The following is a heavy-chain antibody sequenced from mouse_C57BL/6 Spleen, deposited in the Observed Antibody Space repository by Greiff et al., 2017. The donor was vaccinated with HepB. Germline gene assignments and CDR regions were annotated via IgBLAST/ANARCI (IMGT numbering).Heavy chain of an antibody. V-gene: IGHV1-82*01. J-gene: IGHJ2*01. CDR1: GYAFSSSW. CDR3: ARSGITTVVATDFDY. CDR2: IYPGDGDT. D-gene: IGHD1-1*01. Sequence: LVESGPELVKPGASVKISCKASGYAFSSSWMNWVKQRPGKGLEWIGRIYPGDGDTNYNGKFKGKATLTADKSSSTAYMQLSSLTSEDSAVYVCARSGITTVVATDFDYWGQGTTLTVAS.